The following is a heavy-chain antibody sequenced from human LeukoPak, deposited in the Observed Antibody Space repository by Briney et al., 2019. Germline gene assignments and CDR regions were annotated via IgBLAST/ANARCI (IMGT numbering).Heavy chain of an antibody. V-gene: IGHV4-59*01. Sequence: SETLSLTCTVSGGSISSYYWSWIRQPSGKGLEWIGYTYYSGSTNYNPSLKSRVTISVDTSNNQFSLKLSSVTAADTAVYYCASQSSGYYLGWFDPWGQGTLVTVSS. CDR2: TYYSGST. J-gene: IGHJ5*02. CDR1: GGSISSYY. CDR3: ASQSSGYYLGWFDP. D-gene: IGHD3-22*01.